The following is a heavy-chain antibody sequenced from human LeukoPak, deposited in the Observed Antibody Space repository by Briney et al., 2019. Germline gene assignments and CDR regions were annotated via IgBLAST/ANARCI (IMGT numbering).Heavy chain of an antibody. V-gene: IGHV3-74*01. CDR2: INGDGRTA. J-gene: IGHJ3*01. D-gene: IGHD3-9*01. CDR1: GFTFSIYW. Sequence: GGSLRLSCAASGFTFSIYWMHWVRQAPGEGLVWVSRINGDGRTATYADSVKGRFTISRDNSKDTLSLQMNSLRAEDTAVYYCAKGKWGLTINNFDVWGQGTMVTVTS. CDR3: AKGKWGLTINNFDV.